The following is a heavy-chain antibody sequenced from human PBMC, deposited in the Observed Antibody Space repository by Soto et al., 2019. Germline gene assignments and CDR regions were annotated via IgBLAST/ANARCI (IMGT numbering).Heavy chain of an antibody. D-gene: IGHD4-17*01. V-gene: IGHV4-39*01. J-gene: IGHJ6*03. CDR3: ARHSFFGDYMQSLYYYYMDV. Sequence: TSETLSLTCTVSGGSISSSSYYWGWIRQPPGKGLEWIGSIYYSGSTYYNPSLKSRVTISVDTSKNQFSLKLSSVTAADTAVYYCARHSFFGDYMQSLYYYYMDVWGKGTTVTVSS. CDR2: IYYSGST. CDR1: GGSISSSSYY.